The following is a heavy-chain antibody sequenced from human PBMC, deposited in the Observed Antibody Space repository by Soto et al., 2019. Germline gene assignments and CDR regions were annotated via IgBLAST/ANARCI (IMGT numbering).Heavy chain of an antibody. D-gene: IGHD2-2*01. CDR1: GYSLSDLS. CDR3: ATLPRTIERTPAAIWSFDS. CDR2: LDAEDGET. Sequence: ASVKVSCKVSGYSLSDLSIHWVRQAPGKGLEWMGGLDAEDGETVYAQKLQGRGTMTEDTSTDTAYMELSSLTSEDTAMYYCATLPRTIERTPAAIWSFDSWGQGTLVTVSS. J-gene: IGHJ4*02. V-gene: IGHV1-24*01.